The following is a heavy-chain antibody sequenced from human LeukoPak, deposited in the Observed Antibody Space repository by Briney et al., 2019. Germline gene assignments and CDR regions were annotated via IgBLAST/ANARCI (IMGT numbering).Heavy chain of an antibody. CDR1: GFTFSNYA. Sequence: GGSLRLSCVASGFTFSNYAMHWVRQAPGKGLEWVANIKTDGSEKCYVDSVKGRFTISRDNAKNSLYLQMNSLRAEDTAVYYCATYSSLNAREFQYWGQGTLVTVSS. CDR3: ATYSSLNAREFQY. CDR2: IKTDGSEK. D-gene: IGHD3-22*01. J-gene: IGHJ1*01. V-gene: IGHV3-7*01.